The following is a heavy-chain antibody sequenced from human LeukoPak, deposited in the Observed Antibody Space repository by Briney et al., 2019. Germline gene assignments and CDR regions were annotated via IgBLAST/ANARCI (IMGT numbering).Heavy chain of an antibody. CDR3: ARGQRPQQLVQRRYYYYYMDV. Sequence: ASVKVSCKASGGTFSSYAISWVRQAPGQGLEWMGGIIPIFGTANYAQKFQGGVTITTDESTSTAYMELSSLRSEDTAVYYCARGQRPQQLVQRRYYYYYMDVWGKGTTVTVSS. CDR1: GGTFSSYA. D-gene: IGHD6-13*01. CDR2: IIPIFGTA. J-gene: IGHJ6*03. V-gene: IGHV1-69*05.